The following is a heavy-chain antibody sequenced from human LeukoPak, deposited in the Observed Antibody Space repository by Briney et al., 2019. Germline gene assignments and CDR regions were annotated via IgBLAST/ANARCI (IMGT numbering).Heavy chain of an antibody. CDR1: GGSISGYH. V-gene: IGHV4-4*09. J-gene: IGHJ6*02. Sequence: PSETLSLTCNVSGGSISGYHWSWIRQPPGKGLEWIGYFYSSGSTYYNPSLKSRVAISVDTSKNQFSLKLSSVSAADTAVYYCARGSTLGMDVWGQGTTVTVSS. CDR3: ARGSTLGMDV. D-gene: IGHD2-2*01. CDR2: FYSSGST.